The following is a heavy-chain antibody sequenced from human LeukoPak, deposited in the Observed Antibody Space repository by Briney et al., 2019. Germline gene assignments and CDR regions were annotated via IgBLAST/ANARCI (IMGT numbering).Heavy chain of an antibody. CDR2: INPNSGGT. J-gene: IGHJ4*02. CDR3: ARGVTGYYDSSGYQAFDY. Sequence: ASVKVSCKASGYTFTGYYMHWVRQAPGQGLEWMGRINPNSGGTNYAQKFQGRVTMTRDTSISTAYMELSRLRSDDTAVYYCARGVTGYYDSSGYQAFDYWGQGTLVTVSS. CDR1: GYTFTGYY. D-gene: IGHD3-22*01. V-gene: IGHV1-2*06.